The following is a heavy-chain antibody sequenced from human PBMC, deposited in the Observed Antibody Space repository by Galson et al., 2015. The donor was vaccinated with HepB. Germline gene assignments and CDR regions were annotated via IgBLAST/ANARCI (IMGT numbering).Heavy chain of an antibody. J-gene: IGHJ5*02. CDR2: TYYRSKWYN. CDR3: ARASHMYFYDGSGYLNYFDP. CDR1: GDSVSSNSGA. V-gene: IGHV6-1*01. Sequence: CAISGDSVSSNSGAWNWIRQSPSRGLEWLGRTYYRSKWYNEYALSMESRIRINPDTSKNQFSLHPNSVTPEDTAVYYCARASHMYFYDGSGYLNYFDPWGQGILVTVSS. D-gene: IGHD3-22*01.